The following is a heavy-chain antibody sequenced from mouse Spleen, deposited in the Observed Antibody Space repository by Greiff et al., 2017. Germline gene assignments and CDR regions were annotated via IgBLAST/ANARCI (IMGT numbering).Heavy chain of an antibody. CDR1: GDSITSGY. Sequence: VQLQQSGPSLVKPSQTLSLTCSVTGDSITSGYWNWIRKFPGNKLEYMGYISYSGSTYYNPSLKSRISITRDTSKNQYYLQLNSVTTEDTATYYCARYRIYYGNYAYYFDYWGQGTTLTVSS. CDR3: ARYRIYYGNYAYYFDY. J-gene: IGHJ2*01. CDR2: ISYSGST. D-gene: IGHD2-1*01. V-gene: IGHV3-8*02.